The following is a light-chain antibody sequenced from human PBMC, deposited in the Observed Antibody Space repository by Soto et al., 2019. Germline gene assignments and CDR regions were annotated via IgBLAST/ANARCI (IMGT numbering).Light chain of an antibody. J-gene: IGLJ2*01. CDR1: SSNIAAGYD. CDR2: GNT. V-gene: IGLV1-40*01. Sequence: QSVLTQPPSVSGAPGQRVTISCTGSSSNIAAGYDVHWYQQHPGTAPKLLIYGNTNRPSGVPDRFSGSKSGTSASLAITGLQAEDDADYYAQSYDSSLSGSVVFGGGTQLTV. CDR3: QSYDSSLSGSVV.